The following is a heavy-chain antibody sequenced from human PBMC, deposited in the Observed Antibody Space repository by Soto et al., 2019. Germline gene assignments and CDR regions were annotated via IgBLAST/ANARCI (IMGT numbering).Heavy chain of an antibody. CDR2: INPLPTSGST. CDR3: ARDLAAAAY. CDR1: GYIFTNYY. V-gene: IGHV1-46*01. Sequence: QVQLVQSGAEVKKPGASVKVSCKASGYIFTNYYIHWARQAPGQGLEWMAIINPLPTSGSTNYAQKFQGRVTVTRDTSTSTVYMELSSLRSEDTAIYYCARDLAAAAYWGQGTLVTVSS. D-gene: IGHD6-13*01. J-gene: IGHJ4*02.